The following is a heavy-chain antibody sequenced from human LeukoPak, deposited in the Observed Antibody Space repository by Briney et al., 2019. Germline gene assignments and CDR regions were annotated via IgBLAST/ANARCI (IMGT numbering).Heavy chain of an antibody. CDR2: IHRSGSP. D-gene: IGHD2/OR15-2a*01. Sequence: SETLSLTCTVSLDSTTSNFWSWVRQPPGKGLEWIGEIHRSGSPNYNPSLQSRVTISIDRSRNQIALELSSVTAADTAVYYCARHVPTLTIYYYYGMDVWGQGTTVTVSS. CDR1: LDSTTSNF. CDR3: ARHVPTLTIYYYYGMDV. V-gene: IGHV4-4*02. J-gene: IGHJ6*02.